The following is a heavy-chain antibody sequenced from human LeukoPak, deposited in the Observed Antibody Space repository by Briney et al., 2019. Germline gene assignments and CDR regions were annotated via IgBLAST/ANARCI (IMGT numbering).Heavy chain of an antibody. D-gene: IGHD1-26*01. Sequence: GGSLRLSCAASGFTVSSDYMSWVRQPPGKGLEWVSVIYSGGSTNYADSVKGRFTISRDNSKNTLHLQMNSLRVEDTAVYYCARGQSYYEAFDIWGQGTMVTVYS. CDR1: GFTVSSDY. V-gene: IGHV3-53*03. CDR2: IYSGGST. J-gene: IGHJ3*02. CDR3: ARGQSYYEAFDI.